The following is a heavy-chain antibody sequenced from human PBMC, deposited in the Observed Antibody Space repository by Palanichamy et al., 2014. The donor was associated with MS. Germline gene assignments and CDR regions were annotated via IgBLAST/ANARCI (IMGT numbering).Heavy chain of an antibody. D-gene: IGHD6-19*01. J-gene: IGHJ4*02. V-gene: IGHV3-21*01. CDR2: ISSSSTYI. CDR3: ASKSIAVPGSFDN. CDR1: GFTFSTYS. Sequence: EVQLVESGGGLVKPGGSLRLSCSASGFTFSTYSLNWVRQAPGKGLEWVSSISSSSTYIYYADSVKGRFTISRDNAKNSLYLQMNSLRAGDTAVYYCASKSIAVPGSFDNWGQGTLVTVSS.